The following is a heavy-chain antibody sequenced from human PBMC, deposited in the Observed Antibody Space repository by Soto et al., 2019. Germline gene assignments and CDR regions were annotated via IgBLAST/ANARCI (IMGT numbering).Heavy chain of an antibody. CDR3: ARDQEKIVVVPAATTFDY. CDR1: GFTFSSYG. V-gene: IGHV3-33*01. J-gene: IGHJ4*02. CDR2: IWYDGNNK. D-gene: IGHD2-2*01. Sequence: GGSLRLSCAASGFTFSSYGMHWVRQAPGKGLEWVAVIWYDGNNKYYADSVKGRFTISRDNSKNTLYLQMNSLRAEDTAVYYCARDQEKIVVVPAATTFDYWGQGTLVTVSS.